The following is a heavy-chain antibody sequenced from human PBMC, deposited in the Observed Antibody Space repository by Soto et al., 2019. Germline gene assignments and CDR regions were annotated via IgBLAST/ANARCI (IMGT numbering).Heavy chain of an antibody. J-gene: IGHJ4*02. CDR1: GFTFDDYT. Sequence: GGSLRLSCAASGFTFDDYTMHWVRQAPGKGLEWVSLISWDGGSTYYADSVKGRFTISRDNSKNSLYLQMNSLRTEDTALYYCAKDLHSSSWYYFYYWGQGTLVTVSS. V-gene: IGHV3-43*01. D-gene: IGHD6-13*01. CDR2: ISWDGGST. CDR3: AKDLHSSSWYYFYY.